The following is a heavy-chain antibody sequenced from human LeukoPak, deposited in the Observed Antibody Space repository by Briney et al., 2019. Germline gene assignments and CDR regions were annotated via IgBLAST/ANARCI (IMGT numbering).Heavy chain of an antibody. Sequence: GESLKISCKGSGYSFTSYWIGWVRQMPGKGLEWMGTIYPGDSDTRYSPSFQGQVTISADKSISTAYLQWSSLKASDTAMYYCARHPITRYYDSSGYSAGGPDYWGQGTLVTVSS. CDR3: ARHPITRYYDSSGYSAGGPDY. V-gene: IGHV5-51*01. CDR1: GYSFTSYW. J-gene: IGHJ4*02. CDR2: IYPGDSDT. D-gene: IGHD3-22*01.